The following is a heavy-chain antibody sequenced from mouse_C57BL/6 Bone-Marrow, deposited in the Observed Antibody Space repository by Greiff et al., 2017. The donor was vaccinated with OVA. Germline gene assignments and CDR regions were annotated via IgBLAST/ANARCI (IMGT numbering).Heavy chain of an antibody. CDR1: GYTFTSYW. CDR3: AKPCYGSSDWYFDV. D-gene: IGHD1-1*01. J-gene: IGHJ1*03. Sequence: VQLQQSGAELVKPGASVKMSCKASGYTFTSYWITWVKQRPGQGLEWIGAIYPGSGSTTYNEKFKSKATLTVDTSSSTAYMQLSSLTSEDSAVYSCAKPCYGSSDWYFDVWGTGTTVTVSS. CDR2: IYPGSGST. V-gene: IGHV1-55*01.